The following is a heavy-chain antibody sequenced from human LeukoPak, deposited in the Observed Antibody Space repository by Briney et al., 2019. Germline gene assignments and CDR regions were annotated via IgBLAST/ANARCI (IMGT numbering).Heavy chain of an antibody. CDR2: ISAYNGNT. V-gene: IGHV1-18*01. Sequence: GASVKVSCKASGYTFTSYGISWVRQAPGQGLEWMGWISAYNGNTNYAQKLQGGVTMTTDTSTSTAYMELRSLRSDDTAVYYCARDGRYCSSTSCYGPAFRYYYYYYGMDVWGQGTTVTVSS. J-gene: IGHJ6*02. CDR1: GYTFTSYG. CDR3: ARDGRYCSSTSCYGPAFRYYYYYYGMDV. D-gene: IGHD2-2*01.